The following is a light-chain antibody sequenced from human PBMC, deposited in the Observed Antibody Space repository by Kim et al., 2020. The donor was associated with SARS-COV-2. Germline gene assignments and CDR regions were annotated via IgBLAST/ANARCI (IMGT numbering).Light chain of an antibody. CDR3: CSYAGSRTFVL. CDR1: SNDIGNYNL. Sequence: QSITISCTGASNDIGNYNLVSWYQQRPGKAPKLIIFEVSKRPSGVSDRFSGSKSGDTASLTSSGLQAEDESDYYCCSYAGSRTFVLFGGGTQLTVL. V-gene: IGLV2-23*02. J-gene: IGLJ2*01. CDR2: EVS.